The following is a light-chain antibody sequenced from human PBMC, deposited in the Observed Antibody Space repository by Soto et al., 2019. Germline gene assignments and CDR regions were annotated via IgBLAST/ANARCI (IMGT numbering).Light chain of an antibody. J-gene: IGKJ1*01. CDR3: QKNYRTLQT. V-gene: IGKV1-39*01. Sequence: IQMTQSPSSLSASVGDRVTIAFRASQSISSYLDWYQQKPGKAPKLLIYAAFTIETGVPSRFSGSGSGTEFTLTISILQPEDLATYYCQKNYRTLQTLGQGTKVDIK. CDR1: QSISSY. CDR2: AAF.